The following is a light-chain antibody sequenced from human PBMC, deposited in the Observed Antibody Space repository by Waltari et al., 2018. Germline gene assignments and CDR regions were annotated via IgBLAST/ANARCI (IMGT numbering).Light chain of an antibody. CDR1: SGDIGTYNY. J-gene: IGLJ2*01. CDR3: SSYSTTNTLI. CDR2: DVS. V-gene: IGLV2-14*03. Sequence: QSALTQPASVSGSPGQSITISCTGTSGDIGTYNYVSWYQQYTDRAPELLIYDVSHRPSRISNRCSGSKSGYTASLTISDLQAEDEADYFCSSYSTTNTLIFGGGTRLTV.